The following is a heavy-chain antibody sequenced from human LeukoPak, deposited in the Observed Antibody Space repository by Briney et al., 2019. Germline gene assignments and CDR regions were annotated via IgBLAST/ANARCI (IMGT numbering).Heavy chain of an antibody. D-gene: IGHD1-1*01. CDR2: ISSSSSYI. Sequence: PGGSLRLSCAASGFTFSSYSMNWVRQAPGKGLEWVSSISSSSSYIYYADSVKGRFTISRDNAKNSLYLQMNSLRAEDTAVYYCAREQLERLPPLYYYYYYMDVWGKGTTVTVSS. CDR1: GFTFSSYS. V-gene: IGHV3-21*01. J-gene: IGHJ6*03. CDR3: AREQLERLPPLYYYYYYMDV.